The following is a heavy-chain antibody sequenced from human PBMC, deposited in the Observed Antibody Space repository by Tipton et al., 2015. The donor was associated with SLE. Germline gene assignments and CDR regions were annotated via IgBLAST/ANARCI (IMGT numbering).Heavy chain of an antibody. Sequence: TLSLTCTVSGGSINGYYWSWIRQPPGKGLEHIAYINYRGTTNYNASLKSRVTISLDMSNKQFSLKLSSVTAADTAVYYCARSEYSISSGAFDIWGQGTGVTVSS. CDR2: INYRGTT. V-gene: IGHV4-59*12. J-gene: IGHJ3*02. CDR3: ARSEYSISSGAFDI. D-gene: IGHD6-6*01. CDR1: GGSINGYY.